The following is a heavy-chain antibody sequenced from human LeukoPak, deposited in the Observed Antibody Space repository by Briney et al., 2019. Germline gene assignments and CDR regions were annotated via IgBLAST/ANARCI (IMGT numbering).Heavy chain of an antibody. Sequence: PGGSLRPSCAASGFTFSSYSMNWVRQAPGKGLEWVSSISSSRSYIYYADSVKGRFTISRDNAKNSLYLQMNSLRAEDTAVYYCIRANYDSSGYYSYAEYFQHWGQGTLVTVSS. CDR1: GFTFSSYS. CDR3: IRANYDSSGYYSYAEYFQH. J-gene: IGHJ1*01. D-gene: IGHD3-22*01. CDR2: ISSSRSYI. V-gene: IGHV3-21*01.